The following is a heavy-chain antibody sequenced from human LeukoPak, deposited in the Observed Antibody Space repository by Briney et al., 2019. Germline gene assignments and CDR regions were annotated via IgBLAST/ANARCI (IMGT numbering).Heavy chain of an antibody. CDR1: GFTFSSYA. V-gene: IGHV3-21*01. CDR3: ATSPRVGITGAGAFDY. Sequence: GSLRLSCAASGFTFSSYAMNWVRQAPGKGLEWVSSISRGSDHIFYADSMKGRFTISRDNSKNTLYLQMDSLRTEDTAVFYCATSPRVGITGAGAFDYWGQGTLVTVSS. D-gene: IGHD6-13*01. CDR2: ISRGSDHI. J-gene: IGHJ4*02.